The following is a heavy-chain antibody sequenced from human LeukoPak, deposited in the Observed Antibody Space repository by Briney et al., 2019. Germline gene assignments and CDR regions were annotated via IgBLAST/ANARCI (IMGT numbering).Heavy chain of an antibody. CDR2: IRYDGSNK. CDR1: GFTFSGYD. J-gene: IGHJ4*02. Sequence: GGSLRLSCAASGFTFSGYDMHWVRQAPGKGLEWVAFIRYDGSNKYHTDSVKGRFTISRDNSKNTLYLQMNSLRPEDTAVYYCAKASAIDYWGQGTLVTVSS. CDR3: AKASAIDY. V-gene: IGHV3-30*02.